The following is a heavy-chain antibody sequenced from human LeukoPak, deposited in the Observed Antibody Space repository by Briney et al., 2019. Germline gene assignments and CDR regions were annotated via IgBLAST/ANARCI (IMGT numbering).Heavy chain of an antibody. CDR3: ARDSSGKFDY. D-gene: IGHD3-22*01. CDR2: ISSSSSYI. J-gene: IGHJ4*02. Sequence: GGSLRLSCAASGFTFNSYSMNWVRQAPGKGLEWVSSISSSSSYIYYADSVKGRFTISRDNAKNSLYLQMNRLRAEDTAVYYCARDSSGKFDYWGQGTLVTVSS. CDR1: GFTFNSYS. V-gene: IGHV3-21*01.